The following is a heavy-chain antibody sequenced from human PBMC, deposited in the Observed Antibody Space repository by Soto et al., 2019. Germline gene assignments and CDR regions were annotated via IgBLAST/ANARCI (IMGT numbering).Heavy chain of an antibody. CDR1: GGSISSGDYY. CDR2: INHRGSA. CDR3: ARYNAASGTYYFDY. V-gene: IGHV4-30-4*01. D-gene: IGHD6-13*01. Sequence: SETLSLTCTVSGGSISSGDYYWSWVRQPPSKGPEWIGEINHRGSANYNPSLKSRVTISVDISKSQFSLRLTSVTAADTAVYYCARYNAASGTYYFDYWGQGALVTVSS. J-gene: IGHJ4*02.